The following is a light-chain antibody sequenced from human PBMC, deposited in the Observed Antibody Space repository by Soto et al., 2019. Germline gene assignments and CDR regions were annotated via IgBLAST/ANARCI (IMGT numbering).Light chain of an antibody. CDR2: GAS. CDR3: QQYGSSPRT. J-gene: IGKJ1*01. CDR1: QSVSSN. V-gene: IGKV3-20*01. Sequence: EILMTQSPASLSVSGRETATLPCRASQSVSSNLAWYQQKPGQAPRLLIYGASTRATGIPDRFSGSGSGTDFTLTISRLEPEDFAVYCCQQYGSSPRTFGQGTKVDIK.